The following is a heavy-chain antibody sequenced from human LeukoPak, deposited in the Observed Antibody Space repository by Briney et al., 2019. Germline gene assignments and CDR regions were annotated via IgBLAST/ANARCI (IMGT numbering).Heavy chain of an antibody. CDR1: GGTLSSYA. CDR3: ARLSGSYYDN. CDR2: IIPIFGTA. D-gene: IGHD2-15*01. Sequence: SVKVSCEASGGTLSSYAISWVRQAPGQGLEWMGGIIPIFGTAIYAQKFQGRVTITADESTSQAYMELSSLRSEDTAVYYCARLSGSYYDNWGQGTLVTVSS. J-gene: IGHJ4*02. V-gene: IGHV1-69*13.